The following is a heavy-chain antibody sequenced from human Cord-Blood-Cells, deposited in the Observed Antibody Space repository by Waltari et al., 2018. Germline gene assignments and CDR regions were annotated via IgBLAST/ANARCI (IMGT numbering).Heavy chain of an antibody. V-gene: IGHV4-39*01. CDR2: IYYSGST. D-gene: IGHD3-22*01. CDR1: GGSISSSSYS. Sequence: QLQLQESGPGLVKPSETLSLTCTVSGGSISSSSYSWGWIRHPPGQGLEWIGRIYYSGSTYYNPSLKSRVTISVDTSKNQFSLKLSSVTAADTAVYYCARGTIISYYYYDSSGSSFDYWGQGTLVTVSS. CDR3: ARGTIISYYYYDSSGSSFDY. J-gene: IGHJ4*02.